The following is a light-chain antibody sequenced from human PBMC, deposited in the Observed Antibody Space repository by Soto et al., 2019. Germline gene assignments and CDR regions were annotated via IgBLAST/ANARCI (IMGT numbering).Light chain of an antibody. CDR1: QTVRNNY. V-gene: IGKV3D-20*02. CDR2: DAS. CDR3: QQSHNWYT. Sequence: EFVLTQSPGTLSLSPGERATLSCRASQTVRNNYLAWYQQKPGQAPRLLIYDASSRATGIPDRFSGGGSGTDFTLTINSLQSEDFAVYYCQQSHNWYTFGQGTKVDIK. J-gene: IGKJ2*01.